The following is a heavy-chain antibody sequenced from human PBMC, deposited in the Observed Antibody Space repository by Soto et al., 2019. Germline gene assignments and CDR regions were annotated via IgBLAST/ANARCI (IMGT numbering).Heavy chain of an antibody. CDR1: GFTFISYS. CDR3: ARDLGVVAANKVYGMDV. J-gene: IGHJ6*02. Sequence: GGSLRLSCASSGFTFISYSMNWVRQAPGKGLEWVSSISSTGSYIYYADSVQGRFTISRDNAKNSLYLQMNSLRAEDTAVYYCARDLGVVAANKVYGMDVWGQGTTVTAP. CDR2: ISSTGSYI. V-gene: IGHV3-21*01. D-gene: IGHD2-15*01.